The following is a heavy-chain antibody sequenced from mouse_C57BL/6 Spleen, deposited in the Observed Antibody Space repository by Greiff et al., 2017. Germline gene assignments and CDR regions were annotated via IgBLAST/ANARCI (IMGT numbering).Heavy chain of an antibody. CDR2: ICDGCSYT. CDR1: GFTFSSYA. CDR3: ARDLVIRRGPYWYSDV. Sequence: EVQLMESGGGLVKPGGSLKPSCAASGFTFSSYAMSLVRQTPEKRLEWVATICDGCSYTYHPDNVKGRFTISRDNAKNNLYLQMNSQKSEDTAMYYCARDLVIRRGPYWYSDVWGTGTTVNGSS. D-gene: IGHD2-12*01. J-gene: IGHJ1*03. V-gene: IGHV5-4*01.